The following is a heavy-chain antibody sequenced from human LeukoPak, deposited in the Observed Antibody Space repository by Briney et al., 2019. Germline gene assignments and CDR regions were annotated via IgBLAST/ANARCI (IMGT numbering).Heavy chain of an antibody. CDR3: ARLIGGQEGYFDY. J-gene: IGHJ4*02. CDR1: GFTFRTYS. Sequence: GGSLRLSCAASGFTFRTYSMSWVRQAPGKGLEWVSSISSSSTYTYYADLVRGRFTISRDNAKNSLYLQMNSLRAEDTAVYYCARLIGGQEGYFDYWGQGTLVTVSS. V-gene: IGHV3-21*01. D-gene: IGHD2/OR15-2a*01. CDR2: ISSSSTYT.